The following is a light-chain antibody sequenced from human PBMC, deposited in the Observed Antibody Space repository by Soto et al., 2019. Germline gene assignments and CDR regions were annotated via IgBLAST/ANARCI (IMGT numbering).Light chain of an antibody. CDR2: ANN. J-gene: IGLJ3*02. CDR3: AAWDDSVKAWV. CDR1: SSNIGSEN. Sequence: QSVLTQPPSASGTPGQRVTISCSGSSSNIGSENVNWYQQVPGTAPKLLIYANNQRPSGVPDLFPGSKLGTSASRAIGGLQSEDEAGYCCAAWDDSVKAWVSGGGTKRPVL. V-gene: IGLV1-44*01.